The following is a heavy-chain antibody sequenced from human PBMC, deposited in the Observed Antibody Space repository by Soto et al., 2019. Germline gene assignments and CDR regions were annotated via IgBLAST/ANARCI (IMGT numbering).Heavy chain of an antibody. Sequence: PGGSLRLSCAASVFTLSSYAMIWVRQAPGKGLEWVSGISGSGGSTYYADSVKGRFTISRDNSKNTLYLQMNSLRAEDTAVYYCAKDRVTVVGYDAFDIWGQGTMVTVSS. D-gene: IGHD6-19*01. CDR2: ISGSGGST. J-gene: IGHJ3*02. CDR3: AKDRVTVVGYDAFDI. V-gene: IGHV3-23*01. CDR1: VFTLSSYA.